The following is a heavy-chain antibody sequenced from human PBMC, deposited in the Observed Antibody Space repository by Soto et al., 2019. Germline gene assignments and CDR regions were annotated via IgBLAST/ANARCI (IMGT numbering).Heavy chain of an antibody. CDR3: AKDLIETTDIVVVPAAIRFDYYGMDV. V-gene: IGHV3-30*18. CDR1: GFTFSSYG. CDR2: ISYDGSNK. J-gene: IGHJ6*02. Sequence: GGSLRLSCAASGFTFSSYGMHWVRQAPGKGLEWVAVISYDGSNKYYADSVKGRFTISRDNSKNTLYLQMNSLRAEDTAVYYCAKDLIETTDIVVVPAAIRFDYYGMDVWGQGTTVTV. D-gene: IGHD2-2*02.